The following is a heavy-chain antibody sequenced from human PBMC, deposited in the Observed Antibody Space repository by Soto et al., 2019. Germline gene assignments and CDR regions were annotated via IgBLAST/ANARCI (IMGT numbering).Heavy chain of an antibody. D-gene: IGHD1-7*01. V-gene: IGHV4-61*01. Sequence: SETLSLTCTVSGGSVSSGSYYWSWIRQPPGKGLEWIGYIYYSGSTNYNPSLKSRVTISVDTSKNQFSLKLSSVTAADTAVYYCARRPITGTTKGPFDYWGQGTLVTVSS. J-gene: IGHJ4*02. CDR1: GGSVSSGSYY. CDR3: ARRPITGTTKGPFDY. CDR2: IYYSGST.